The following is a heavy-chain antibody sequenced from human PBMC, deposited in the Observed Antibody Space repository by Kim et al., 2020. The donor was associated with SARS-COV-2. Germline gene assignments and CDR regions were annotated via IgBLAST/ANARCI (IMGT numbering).Heavy chain of an antibody. CDR2: INSDGRIT. Sequence: GGSLRLSCEASGFTFSSNWMHWVRQAPGKGLVWVSRINSDGRITTYADSVRGRFIISRDNAKNTLYLQVNSLTAEDTAVYYCTRGTSAVGFQHWGQGTVV. V-gene: IGHV3-74*01. J-gene: IGHJ1*01. D-gene: IGHD3-10*01. CDR3: TRGTSAVGFQH. CDR1: GFTFSSNW.